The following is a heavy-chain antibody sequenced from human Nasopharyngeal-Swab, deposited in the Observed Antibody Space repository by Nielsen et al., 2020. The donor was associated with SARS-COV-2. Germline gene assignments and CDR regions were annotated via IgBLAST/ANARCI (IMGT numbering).Heavy chain of an antibody. CDR3: AKDGGAYFDS. Sequence: GALKISYAASGFTFRTHAMTWVRQAPGKGLDWVSLISGSGGSPYYADSVKGRFTISRDDSKNTLYLQMNSLRAEDTAVYYCAKDGGAYFDSWGQGTLVTVSS. J-gene: IGHJ4*02. V-gene: IGHV3-23*01. CDR2: ISGSGGSP. CDR1: GFTFRTHA. D-gene: IGHD3-16*01.